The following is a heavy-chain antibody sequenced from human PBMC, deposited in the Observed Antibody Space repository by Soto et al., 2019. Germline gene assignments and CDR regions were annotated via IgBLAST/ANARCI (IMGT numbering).Heavy chain of an antibody. D-gene: IGHD6-13*01. V-gene: IGHV1-3*01. CDR2: INACNGNT. Sequence: ASVKVSCKASGYTFTSYAMHWVRQAPGQRLEWMGWINACNGNTKYSQKFQGRVTITRDTSASTAYMELSSLRSEDTAVYYCARMREQQLVFDYWGQGTLVTVSS. J-gene: IGHJ4*02. CDR3: ARMREQQLVFDY. CDR1: GYTFTSYA.